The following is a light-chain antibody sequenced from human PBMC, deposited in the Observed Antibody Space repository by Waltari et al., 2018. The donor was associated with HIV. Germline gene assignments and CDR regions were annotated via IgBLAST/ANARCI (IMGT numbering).Light chain of an antibody. CDR2: KDN. CDR1: ALPKQY. V-gene: IGLV3-25*03. Sequence: SYELTQPPSVSVSPGQTDRITCSGDALPKQYAYWSQQKPGQAPVLVIYKDNERPSGIPERFSGSSSGTTVTLTISGVQTEDEADYYCQSADSSGTYPDVFGTGTKVTVL. J-gene: IGLJ1*01. CDR3: QSADSSGTYPDV.